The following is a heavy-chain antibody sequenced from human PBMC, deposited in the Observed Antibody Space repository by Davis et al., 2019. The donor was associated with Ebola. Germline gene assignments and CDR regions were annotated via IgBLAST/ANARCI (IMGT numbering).Heavy chain of an antibody. CDR3: ARGVAGLWFGELLSTFYYYYMDV. CDR1: GYTFTSYY. CDR2: INPSGGST. V-gene: IGHV1-46*01. J-gene: IGHJ6*03. D-gene: IGHD3-10*01. Sequence: ASVKVSCKASGYTFTSYYMHWVRQAPGQGLEWMGIINPSGGSTSYAQKFQGRVTMTRDTSTSTVYMELSRLRSDDTAVYYCARGVAGLWFGELLSTFYYYYMDVWGKGTTVTVSS.